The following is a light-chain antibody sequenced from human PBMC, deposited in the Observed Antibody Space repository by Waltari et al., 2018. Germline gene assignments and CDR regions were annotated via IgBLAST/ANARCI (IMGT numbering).Light chain of an antibody. CDR1: QSISSW. V-gene: IGKV1-5*03. J-gene: IGKJ4*01. CDR3: QQYNSYSPLT. CDR2: KAS. Sequence: DIQMTQSPSTLSASVGARVTITCRASQSISSWLAWYQQKPGKAPKLLIYKASSLESGVPSRFSGSGFGTEFTLTISSLQPDDSATYYCQQYNSYSPLTFGGGTKVEIK.